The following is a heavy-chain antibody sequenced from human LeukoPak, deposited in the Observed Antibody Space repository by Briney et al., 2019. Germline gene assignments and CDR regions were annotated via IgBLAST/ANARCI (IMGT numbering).Heavy chain of an antibody. CDR1: GGSFSGYY. Sequence: SETLSLTCAVYGGSFSGYYWSWIRQPPGKGLEWIGEINHSGSTNYNPSLKSRVTISVDTSKNQFSLKLSSVTAADTAVYYCAREKGKGYCSSTSCYSPVRFDYWGQGTLVTVSS. J-gene: IGHJ4*02. CDR2: INHSGST. V-gene: IGHV4-34*01. CDR3: AREKGKGYCSSTSCYSPVRFDY. D-gene: IGHD2-2*01.